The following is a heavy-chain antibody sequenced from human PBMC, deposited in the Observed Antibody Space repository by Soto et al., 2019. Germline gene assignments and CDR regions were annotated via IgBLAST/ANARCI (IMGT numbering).Heavy chain of an antibody. D-gene: IGHD3-22*01. CDR2: IYHSGST. V-gene: IGHV4-38-2*01. J-gene: IGHJ4*02. Sequence: SETLSLTCAVSGYSISSGYYLVWIRHPPGKGLEWIGSIYHSGSTYYNPSLKSRVTLSRDTSRNQFSLQLSSVTAADTAVYYCVRATYSSDSSGYYFLYWGQGTQVTVSS. CDR1: GYSISSGYY. CDR3: VRATYSSDSSGYYFLY.